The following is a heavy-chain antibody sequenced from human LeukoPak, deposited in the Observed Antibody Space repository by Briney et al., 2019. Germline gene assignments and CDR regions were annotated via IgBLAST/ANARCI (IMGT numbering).Heavy chain of an antibody. D-gene: IGHD3-3*01. Sequence: SETLSLTCTVSGGSISSYYWSWIRQPPGKGLEWIGYIYYSGSTNYNPSLKSRVTISVDTSKNQFSLKLSSVTAADTAVYYCAREVWVTRYDFWSGYGSTGFDPWGQGTLVTVSS. J-gene: IGHJ5*02. CDR2: IYYSGST. CDR3: AREVWVTRYDFWSGYGSTGFDP. V-gene: IGHV4-59*01. CDR1: GGSISSYY.